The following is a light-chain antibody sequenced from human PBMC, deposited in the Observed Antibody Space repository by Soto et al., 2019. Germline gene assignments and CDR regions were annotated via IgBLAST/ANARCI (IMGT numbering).Light chain of an antibody. CDR2: GAS. CDR3: QQYGSSPRT. Sequence: EIVLMQSPGTLSLSPGERATLSCRASQSVSSSYLACYQQKPGQAPRLLINGASSRATGIPDRFSGSGSGTDFTLTISRLEPEDFAVYYCQQYGSSPRTFGQGTKVEIK. V-gene: IGKV3-20*01. J-gene: IGKJ1*01. CDR1: QSVSSSY.